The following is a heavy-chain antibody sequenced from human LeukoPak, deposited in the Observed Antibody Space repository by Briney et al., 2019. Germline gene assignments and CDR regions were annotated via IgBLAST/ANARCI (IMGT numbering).Heavy chain of an antibody. CDR3: ARGRAGLLRVGAYPHYGMDV. V-gene: IGHV4-34*01. D-gene: IGHD1-26*01. J-gene: IGHJ6*02. CDR2: INHSGST. CDR1: GGSFSGYY. Sequence: SETLSLTCAVYGGSFSGYYWSWIRQPPGKGLEWIGEINHSGSTNYNPSLKSRVTISVDTSKNQFSLKLSSVTAADTAVYYCARGRAGLLRVGAYPHYGMDVWGQGTTVTVSS.